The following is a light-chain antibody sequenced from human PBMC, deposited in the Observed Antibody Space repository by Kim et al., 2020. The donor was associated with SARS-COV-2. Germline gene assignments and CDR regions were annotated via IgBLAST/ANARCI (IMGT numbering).Light chain of an antibody. Sequence: QSVVTQPPSVSGTPGQTVTISCSGSNSNIGSNVVTWYQQLPGTAPKLLIYTNDERPSGVPDRFSGSKSGTSASLAISGLQSEDEADYYCASWDDSLHGWLFGGGTQLTVL. CDR2: TND. CDR1: NSNIGSNV. V-gene: IGLV1-44*01. CDR3: ASWDDSLHGWL. J-gene: IGLJ3*02.